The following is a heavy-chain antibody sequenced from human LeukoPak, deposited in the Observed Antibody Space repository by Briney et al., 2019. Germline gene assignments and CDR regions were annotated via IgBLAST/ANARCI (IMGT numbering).Heavy chain of an antibody. CDR3: ARGLAARPRSYYYYGMDV. V-gene: IGHV1-2*04. J-gene: IGHJ6*02. D-gene: IGHD6-6*01. CDR2: INPNSGGT. Sequence: ASVKVSCKASGYTFTGYYMHWVRQAPGQGLEWMGWINPNSGGTNYAQKFQGWVTMTRDTSISTAYMELSRLRSDDTAVYYCARGLAARPRSYYYYGMDVWGQGTTVTASS. CDR1: GYTFTGYY.